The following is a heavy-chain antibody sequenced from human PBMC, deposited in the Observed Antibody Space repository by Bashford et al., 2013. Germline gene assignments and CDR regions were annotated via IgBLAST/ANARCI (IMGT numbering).Heavy chain of an antibody. Sequence: SVKVSCKASGGTFSSYAISWVRQAPGQGLEWMGGIIPIFGTANYAQKFQGRVTITADESTSTAYMELSSLRSEDTAVYYCARETFLTTVTIGYYYGMDVWGQGTTVTVSS. CDR2: IIPIFGTA. D-gene: IGHD4-17*01. CDR1: GGTFSSYA. V-gene: IGHV1-69*13. CDR3: ARETFLTTVTIGYYYGMDV. J-gene: IGHJ6*02.